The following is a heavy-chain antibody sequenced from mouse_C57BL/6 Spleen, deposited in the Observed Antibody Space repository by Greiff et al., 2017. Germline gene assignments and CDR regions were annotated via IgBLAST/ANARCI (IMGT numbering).Heavy chain of an antibody. Sequence: QVQLKQPGAELVKPGASVKLSCKASGYTFTSYWMHWVKQRPGQGLEWIGMIHPNSGSTNYNEKFKSKATLTVDKSSSTAYMQLSSLTSEDSAVYYCARGDGSSLFAYWGQGTLVTVSA. CDR3: ARGDGSSLFAY. CDR2: IHPNSGST. V-gene: IGHV1-64*01. J-gene: IGHJ3*01. D-gene: IGHD1-1*01. CDR1: GYTFTSYW.